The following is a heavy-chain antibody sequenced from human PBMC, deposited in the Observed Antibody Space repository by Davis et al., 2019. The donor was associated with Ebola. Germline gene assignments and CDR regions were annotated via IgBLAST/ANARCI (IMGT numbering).Heavy chain of an antibody. CDR2: ISGSGGST. V-gene: IGHV3-23*01. Sequence: GESLKISCAASGFTFSSYAMSWVRQAPGKGLEWVSAISGSGGSTYYADSVKGRFTISRDNSKNTLYLQMNSLRAKDTAVYYCAKARYYDILTGNDYWGQGTLVTVSS. CDR3: AKARYYDILTGNDY. D-gene: IGHD3-9*01. CDR1: GFTFSSYA. J-gene: IGHJ4*02.